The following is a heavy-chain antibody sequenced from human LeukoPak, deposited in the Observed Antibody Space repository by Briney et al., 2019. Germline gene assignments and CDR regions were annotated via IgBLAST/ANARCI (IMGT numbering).Heavy chain of an antibody. Sequence: PSETLSLTCTVSGGSINSSSYSWGWIRQPPGEGLEWIGTIYYSGTIYYRPSLKSRVTISVDTSKNQFSPKMTSATAADTAVYYCARSANSGRETNYWGQGTLVTVSS. V-gene: IGHV4-39*01. CDR3: ARSANSGRETNY. J-gene: IGHJ4*02. D-gene: IGHD5-12*01. CDR2: IYYSGTI. CDR1: GGSINSSSYS.